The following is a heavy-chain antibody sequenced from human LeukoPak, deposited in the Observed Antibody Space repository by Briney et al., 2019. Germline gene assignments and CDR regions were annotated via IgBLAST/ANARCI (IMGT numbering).Heavy chain of an antibody. V-gene: IGHV3-30*02. D-gene: IGHD3-22*01. CDR2: IRYNGNNQ. Sequence: GGSLRLSCAASGFTFNNYGMHWVRQAPGKGLEWVAFIRYNGNNQYYADSVKGRFTISRDNSKNTLYLQMNSLKGDDTAVYYCAKDYQYYYDSSGYFLDYWGQGTLVTVSS. CDR1: GFTFNNYG. CDR3: AKDYQYYYDSSGYFLDY. J-gene: IGHJ4*02.